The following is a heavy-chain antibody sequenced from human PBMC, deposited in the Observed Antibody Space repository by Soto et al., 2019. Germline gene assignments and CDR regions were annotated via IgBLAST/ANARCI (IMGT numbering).Heavy chain of an antibody. CDR3: ARKSLSNFNWFDP. CDR1: GYTFTNYG. Sequence: QLQLVQSGTELKKTGASVKVSCKASGYTFTNYGITWVRQAPGQGLEWMGWINADYGNTNYEQKFQGRVPVTTDISTNTAYMELRSLRSDVTAVYYCARKSLSNFNWFDPWGQGTLVTVSS. D-gene: IGHD4-4*01. V-gene: IGHV1-18*04. CDR2: INADYGNT. J-gene: IGHJ5*02.